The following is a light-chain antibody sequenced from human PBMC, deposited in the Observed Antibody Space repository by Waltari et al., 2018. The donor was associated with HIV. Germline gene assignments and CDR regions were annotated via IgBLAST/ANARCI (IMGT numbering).Light chain of an antibody. J-gene: IGKJ1*01. CDR3: QQYYSTPRT. CDR2: WAS. Sequence: DIVMTQSPDSLAVSLGERAPITCKSSQSVLTTSNNKKYLTWYQQKPGQPPKLLIYWASTRESGVPDRFSGSGSGTDFTLTISSLQAEDVAVYYCQQYYSTPRTFGQGTKVEIK. V-gene: IGKV4-1*01. CDR1: QSVLTTSNNKKY.